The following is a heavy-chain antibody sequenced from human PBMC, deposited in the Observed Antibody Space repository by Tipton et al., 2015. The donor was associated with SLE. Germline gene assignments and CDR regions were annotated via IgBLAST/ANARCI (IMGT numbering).Heavy chain of an antibody. J-gene: IGHJ4*02. D-gene: IGHD3-10*01. CDR3: ARLTYYYGSGSLDY. V-gene: IGHV4-61*01. CDR1: GGSVSSGSYY. Sequence: TLSLTCTVSGGSVSSGSYYWSWIRQPPGKGLEWIGYIYYSGSTNYNPSLKSRVTISVDTSKNQFSLKLSSVTAADTAVYYCARLTYYYGSGSLDYWGQGTLVTVSS. CDR2: IYYSGST.